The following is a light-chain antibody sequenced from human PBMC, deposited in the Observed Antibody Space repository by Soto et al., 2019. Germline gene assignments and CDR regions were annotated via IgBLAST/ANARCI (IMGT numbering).Light chain of an antibody. CDR2: AAS. CDR3: QQRSNWPLT. Sequence: EIGLPQSPATPSLSPGERAALSCSASQSVSSHLAWYQQKPGQAPRLLIYAASNRATGIPARFSGSGSGTDFTLIISSLEPEDLAVYYCQQRSNWPLTFGGGTKVEIK. CDR1: QSVSSH. J-gene: IGKJ4*01. V-gene: IGKV3-11*01.